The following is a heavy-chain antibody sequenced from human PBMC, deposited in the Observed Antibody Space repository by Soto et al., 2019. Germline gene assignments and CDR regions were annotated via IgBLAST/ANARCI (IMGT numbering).Heavy chain of an antibody. CDR1: GFTFSSYA. J-gene: IGHJ6*02. Sequence: GGSLRLSCAASGFTFSSYAMSWVRQAPGKGLEWVSAISGSGGSTYYADSVKGRFTISRDNSKNTLYLQMNSLRAEDTAVYYCASCIAGSFYYYYGMDVWGQGTTVTVSS. CDR3: ASCIAGSFYYYYGMDV. CDR2: ISGSGGST. D-gene: IGHD6-13*01. V-gene: IGHV3-23*01.